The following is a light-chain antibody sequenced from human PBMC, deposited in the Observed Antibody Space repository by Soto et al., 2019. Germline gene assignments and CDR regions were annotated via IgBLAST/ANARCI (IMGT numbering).Light chain of an antibody. CDR2: TAS. Sequence: DIQLTQSPSFLSASVGDIVTVTCRASQGINSYLAWYQQKPGKAPKLLIYTASTLQSGVPSRFSGSGSGTEFTLTITSLQPEDFAAYYCQQLYSYPLTFGGGTKVDIK. V-gene: IGKV1-9*01. J-gene: IGKJ4*01. CDR1: QGINSY. CDR3: QQLYSYPLT.